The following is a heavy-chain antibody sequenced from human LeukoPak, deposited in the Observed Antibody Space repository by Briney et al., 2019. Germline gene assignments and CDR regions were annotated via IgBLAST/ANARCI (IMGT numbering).Heavy chain of an antibody. CDR1: GFTFSSYW. CDR3: ARSSFGTYKLFDY. Sequence: GGSLSLSCGASGFTFSSYWMHWVRQAPGKGQVWVSRIKSDGSSTSYADSVKGRFTISRDNAKNTLYLQMHSLRAEDTAVYYCARSSFGTYKLFDYWGQGTLVTVSS. J-gene: IGHJ4*02. V-gene: IGHV3-74*01. CDR2: IKSDGSST. D-gene: IGHD3-10*01.